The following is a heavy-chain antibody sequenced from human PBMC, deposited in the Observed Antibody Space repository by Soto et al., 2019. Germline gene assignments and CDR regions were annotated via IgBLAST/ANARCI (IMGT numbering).Heavy chain of an antibody. Sequence: ASVKVSCKASGYTFTSYAMHWVRQAPGQRLEWMGWINAGNGNTKYSQKFQGRVTITRDTSASTAYMELSSLRSEDTAVYYCARSLRYCSSTSCYYYWGQGTLVTVSS. J-gene: IGHJ4*02. CDR3: ARSLRYCSSTSCYYY. CDR1: GYTFTSYA. CDR2: INAGNGNT. V-gene: IGHV1-3*01. D-gene: IGHD2-2*01.